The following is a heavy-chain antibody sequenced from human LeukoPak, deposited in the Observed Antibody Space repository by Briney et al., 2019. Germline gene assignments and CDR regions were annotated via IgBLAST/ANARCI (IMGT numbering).Heavy chain of an antibody. CDR2: IYYSGST. V-gene: IGHV4-39*01. CDR1: GGSISSSSYY. J-gene: IGHJ4*02. CDR3: ASDSGSYWGGYYFDY. D-gene: IGHD1-26*01. Sequence: SETLSLTCTVSGGSISSSSYYWGWIRQPPGKGLEWIGTIYYSGSTYQNSSLKSRVTISKDTSKNQFSLKLSFVTAADTAVYFCASDSGSYWGGYYFDYWGQGTLVTVSS.